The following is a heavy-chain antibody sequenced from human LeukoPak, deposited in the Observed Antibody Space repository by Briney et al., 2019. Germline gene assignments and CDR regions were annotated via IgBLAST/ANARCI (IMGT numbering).Heavy chain of an antibody. V-gene: IGHV4-59*01. CDR3: ASAYDSSGYNAFDI. D-gene: IGHD3-22*01. CDR1: GGSISSYY. CDR2: IYYSGST. Sequence: SETLSLTCTVSGGSISSYYWSWIRQPPGKGLEWIGYIYYSGSTNYNPSLKSRVTISVDTSKNQFSLKLSSVTVADTAVYYCASAYDSSGYNAFDIWGQGTMVTVSS. J-gene: IGHJ3*02.